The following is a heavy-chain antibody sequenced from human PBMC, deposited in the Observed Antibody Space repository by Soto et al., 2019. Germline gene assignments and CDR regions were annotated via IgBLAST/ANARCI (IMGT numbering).Heavy chain of an antibody. Sequence: GGSLRLSCAASGFTFSSYAMHWVRQAPGKGLEWVAVISYDGSNKYYADSVKGRFTISRDNSKNTLYLQMNSLRAEDTAVYYCARTARVDYYDSSGSPIDYYYYGMDVWGQGTTVTVSS. J-gene: IGHJ6*02. CDR2: ISYDGSNK. CDR3: ARTARVDYYDSSGSPIDYYYYGMDV. CDR1: GFTFSSYA. V-gene: IGHV3-30-3*01. D-gene: IGHD3-22*01.